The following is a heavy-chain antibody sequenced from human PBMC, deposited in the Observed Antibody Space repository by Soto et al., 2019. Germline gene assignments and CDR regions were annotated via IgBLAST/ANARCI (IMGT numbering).Heavy chain of an antibody. CDR1: GYSFSGYY. CDR3: ARDRAALEGYYYGMDV. CDR2: INPNSGGT. Sequence: GASVKGACKASGYSFSGYYMHWVRQAPGQGLEWMGWINPNSGGTNYAQKFQGRVTMTRDTSISTAYMELSRLRSDDTAVYYCARDRAALEGYYYGMDVWGQRTTVTVSS. D-gene: IGHD1-1*01. J-gene: IGHJ6*02. V-gene: IGHV1-2*02.